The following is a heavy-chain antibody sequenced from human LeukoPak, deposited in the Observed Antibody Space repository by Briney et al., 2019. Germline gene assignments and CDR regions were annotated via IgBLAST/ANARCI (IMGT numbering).Heavy chain of an antibody. CDR2: INHSGST. J-gene: IGHJ4*02. CDR3: ASTGHSGSYSY. V-gene: IGHV4-34*01. CDR1: GGSFSGYY. D-gene: IGHD1-26*01. Sequence: SETLSLTCAVYGGSFSGYYWSWIRQPPGKGLEWIGEINHSGSTNYNPSLKSRVTISVDTSKNQFSLKLSSVTAADTAVYYCASTGHSGSYSYWGQGTLVTVSS.